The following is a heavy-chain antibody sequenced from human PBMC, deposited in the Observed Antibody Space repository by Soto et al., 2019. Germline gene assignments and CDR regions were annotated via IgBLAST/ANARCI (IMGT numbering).Heavy chain of an antibody. Sequence: QVQLVQSGAEVKKPGSSVKVSCKASGGTFSSYAISWVRQAPGQGLEWMGGLIPFLGTANYAQQFQGRVTIAADESTSTVSMRLSSLRSEDTAVYYCSRLPDFTVTHHSYFDYWGRRTLVTVSS. CDR2: LIPFLGTA. CDR3: SRLPDFTVTHHSYFDY. V-gene: IGHV1-69*01. J-gene: IGHJ4*02. D-gene: IGHD4-17*01. CDR1: GGTFSSYA.